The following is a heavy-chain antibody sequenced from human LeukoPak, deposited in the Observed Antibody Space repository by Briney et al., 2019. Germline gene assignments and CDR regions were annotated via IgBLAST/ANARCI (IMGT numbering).Heavy chain of an antibody. CDR3: ARARRLGYSYGYGSVDY. CDR1: GGSFSGYY. V-gene: IGHV4-34*01. CDR2: INHSGST. D-gene: IGHD5-18*01. J-gene: IGHJ4*02. Sequence: SETLSLTCAVYGGSFSGYYWSWIRQPPGKGLEWIGEINHSGSTHYNPSLKRRVTISVDTSKNQFSLKLSSVTAADTAVYYCARARRLGYSYGYGSVDYWGQGTLVTVSS.